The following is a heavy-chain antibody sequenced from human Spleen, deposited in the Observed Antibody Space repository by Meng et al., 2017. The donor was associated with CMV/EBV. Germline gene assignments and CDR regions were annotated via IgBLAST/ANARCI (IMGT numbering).Heavy chain of an antibody. CDR2: ISYDGSNK. CDR3: AARLMNSEY. V-gene: IGHV3-30*03. Sequence: LRLSCAASGFTFSSYGMHWVRQAPGKGLECVAVISYDGSNKYYVDSVKGRFTISRDNSKNTLYLQMNRLRAEDTAVYYCAARLMNSEYWGQGTLVTVSS. CDR1: GFTFSSYG. D-gene: IGHD2-21*01. J-gene: IGHJ4*02.